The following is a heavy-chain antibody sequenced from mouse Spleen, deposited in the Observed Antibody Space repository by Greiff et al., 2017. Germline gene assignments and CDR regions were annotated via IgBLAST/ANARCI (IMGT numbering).Heavy chain of an antibody. V-gene: IGHV1-39*01. CDR2: INPSYGTT. D-gene: IGHD1-2*01. CDR3: ARVTTARGFAY. Sequence: EVQLQQSGPELVQPGASVKISCKASGYSFTDYNMHWVRQSPGKGLEWLGVINPSYGTTSYNQKFKGMATLTVDQSSSTAYMQLNSLTSEDSAVYYCARVTTARGFAYWGQGTLVTVSA. J-gene: IGHJ3*01. CDR1: GYSFTDYN.